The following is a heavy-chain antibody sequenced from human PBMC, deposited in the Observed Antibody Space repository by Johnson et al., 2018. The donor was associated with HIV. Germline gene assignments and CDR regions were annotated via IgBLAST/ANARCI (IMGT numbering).Heavy chain of an antibody. J-gene: IGHJ3*02. CDR2: ISWNSGSI. CDR1: GFTFDDYA. CDR3: AKDIGYYDSSDYDAFDI. Sequence: VQLVESGGGLVQPGRSLRLSCAASGFTFDDYAMHWVRQPPGKGLEWVSGISWNSGSIGYAGSVKGRFTISRDNPKNSLYLQMNSLRAEDTALYYCAKDIGYYDSSDYDAFDIWGQGTMVTVSS. D-gene: IGHD3-22*01. V-gene: IGHV3-9*01.